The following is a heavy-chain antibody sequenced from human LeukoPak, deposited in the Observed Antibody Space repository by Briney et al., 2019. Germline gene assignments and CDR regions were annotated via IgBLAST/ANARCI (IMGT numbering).Heavy chain of an antibody. CDR1: GFTFSTYW. CDR2: INRDGSST. V-gene: IGHV3-74*01. CDR3: AREGVGDMFDY. Sequence: GVSVRLSCAASGFTFSTYWMHWVRQAPGKGLVWVSRINRDGSSTSYADSVEGRFTISRDNAKNTLYLQMNSLRAEDTAVYYCAREGVGDMFDYWGQGTLVTVSS. J-gene: IGHJ4*02. D-gene: IGHD1-26*01.